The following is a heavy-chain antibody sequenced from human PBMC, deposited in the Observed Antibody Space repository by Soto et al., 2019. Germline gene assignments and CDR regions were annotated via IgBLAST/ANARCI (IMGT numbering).Heavy chain of an antibody. CDR2: IIPIFGTA. CDR3: ARALGHCSSTSCYHYYYYGMDV. Sequence: QVQLVQSGAEVKKPGSSVKVSCKASGGTFSSYAISWVRQAPGQGLEWMGGIIPIFGTANYAQKFQGRVTITADESTSTAYMELSSLRSDDTAVYYCARALGHCSSTSCYHYYYYGMDVWGQGTTVTVSS. J-gene: IGHJ6*02. D-gene: IGHD2-2*01. V-gene: IGHV1-69*01. CDR1: GGTFSSYA.